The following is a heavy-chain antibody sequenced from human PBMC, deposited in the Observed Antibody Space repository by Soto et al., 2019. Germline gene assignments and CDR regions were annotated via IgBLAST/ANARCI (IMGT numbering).Heavy chain of an antibody. V-gene: IGHV1-3*01. Sequence: GASVKVSCKASRYTFTSYAMHWVRQAPGQRLEWMGWINAGNGNTKYSQKFQGRVTMTRNTSISTAYMELSSLRSEDTAVYYCARVGLDCSSTSCYDSAFDIWGQGTMVTVSS. CDR2: INAGNGNT. J-gene: IGHJ3*02. D-gene: IGHD2-2*01. CDR3: ARVGLDCSSTSCYDSAFDI. CDR1: RYTFTSYA.